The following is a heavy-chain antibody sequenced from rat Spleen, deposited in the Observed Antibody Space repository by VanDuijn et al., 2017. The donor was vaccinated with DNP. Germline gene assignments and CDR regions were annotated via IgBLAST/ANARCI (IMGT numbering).Heavy chain of an antibody. Sequence: EVQLVESGGGLVQPGRSLKLSCAASGFTFSNYDMAWVRQAPTKGLEWVASISPSGGSTYYRDSVKGRFTVSRDNAKSTLYLQMDSLRSEDTATYYCARQGAIAAEVDYWGQGVMVTVSS. J-gene: IGHJ2*01. D-gene: IGHD1-2*01. V-gene: IGHV5-25*01. CDR1: GFTFSNYD. CDR2: ISPSGGST. CDR3: ARQGAIAAEVDY.